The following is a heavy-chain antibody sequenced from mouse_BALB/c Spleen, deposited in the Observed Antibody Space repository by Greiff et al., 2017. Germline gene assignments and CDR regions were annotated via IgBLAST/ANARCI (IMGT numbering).Heavy chain of an antibody. CDR2: INPYNDGT. Sequence: EVQLQESGPELVKPGASVKMSCKASGYTFTSYVMHWVKQKPGQGLEWIGYINPYNDGTKYNEKFKGKATLTSDKSSSTAYMELSSLTSEDSAVYYCARENYEYDEGNAMDYWGQGTSDTASS. D-gene: IGHD2-4*01. J-gene: IGHJ4*01. V-gene: IGHV1-14*01. CDR3: ARENYEYDEGNAMDY. CDR1: GYTFTSYV.